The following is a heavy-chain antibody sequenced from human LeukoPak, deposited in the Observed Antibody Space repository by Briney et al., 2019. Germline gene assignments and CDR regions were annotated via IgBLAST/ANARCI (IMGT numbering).Heavy chain of an antibody. CDR1: GGSFSGYY. Sequence: SETLSLTCAVYGGSFSGYYWSWIRQPPGKGLEWIGEINHSGSTNYNPSLKSRVTISVDTSKNQFSLKPSSVTAADTAVYYCARGTPTTVTTAFDIWGQGTMVTVSS. J-gene: IGHJ3*02. D-gene: IGHD4-17*01. CDR3: ARGTPTTVTTAFDI. V-gene: IGHV4-34*01. CDR2: INHSGST.